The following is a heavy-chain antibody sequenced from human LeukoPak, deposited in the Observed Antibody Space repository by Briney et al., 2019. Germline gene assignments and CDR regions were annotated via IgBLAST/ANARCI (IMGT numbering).Heavy chain of an antibody. CDR3: ARVRYRLAETYIDY. Sequence: WASVKVSCKASGGTFSSYAISWVRQAPGQGLEWMGWINPNSGDTNYAQKFQGRVTMTRDTSISTAYMELSRLRSDDTAVYYCARVRYRLAETYIDYWGQGTLVTVSS. J-gene: IGHJ4*02. V-gene: IGHV1-2*02. D-gene: IGHD3-16*01. CDR2: INPNSGDT. CDR1: GGTFSSYA.